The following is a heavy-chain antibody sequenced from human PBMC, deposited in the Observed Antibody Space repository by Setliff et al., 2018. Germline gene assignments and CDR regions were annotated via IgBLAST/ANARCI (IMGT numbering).Heavy chain of an antibody. CDR3: ARRRTVTGTTSFFDY. CDR2: ISGSAQTT. D-gene: IGHD4-4*01. V-gene: IGHV3-23*01. CDR1: GFTFSSYA. J-gene: IGHJ4*02. Sequence: HPGGSLRLSCAASGFTFSSYAITWVRQAPGKGLEWVSMISGSAQTTYYADSVKGRFTISRDNSKNTLYLQMNSLRAEDTAVYYCARRRTVTGTTSFFDYWGQGTLVTVSS.